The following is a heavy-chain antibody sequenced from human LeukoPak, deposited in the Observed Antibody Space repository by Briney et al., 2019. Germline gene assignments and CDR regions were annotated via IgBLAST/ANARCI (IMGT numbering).Heavy chain of an antibody. CDR1: GFTFSGYS. D-gene: IGHD2-2*03. CDR2: ISSSSTTI. Sequence: GGSLRLSCAASGFTFSGYSMNWVRQAPGKGLEWVSYISSSSTTIYYADSVKGRFTISRDNAKNSLYLQMNSLRAEDTAVYYCARDLRLDGDWGQGTLVTVSS. J-gene: IGHJ4*02. CDR3: ARDLRLDGD. V-gene: IGHV3-48*01.